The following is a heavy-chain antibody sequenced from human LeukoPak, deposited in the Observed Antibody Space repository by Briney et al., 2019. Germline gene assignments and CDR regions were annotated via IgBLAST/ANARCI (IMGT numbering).Heavy chain of an antibody. D-gene: IGHD1-14*01. CDR2: ISSTGSTT. V-gene: IGHV3-48*01. CDR3: AREAGSLPFDY. Sequence: PGGSLRLSCAASGFTFSSYSMNWVRQAPGKGLEWVSNISSTGSTTYYADSVKGRFTISRDNAKNSLYLQMNSLRAEDTAVYYCAREAGSLPFDYWGQGTLVTVSS. J-gene: IGHJ4*02. CDR1: GFTFSSYS.